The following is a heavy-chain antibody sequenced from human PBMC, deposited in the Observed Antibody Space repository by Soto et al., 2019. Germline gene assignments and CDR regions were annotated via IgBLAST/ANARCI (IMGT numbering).Heavy chain of an antibody. J-gene: IGHJ4*02. Sequence: PGGSLRLSCAASGFTFSSYWMHWVRQAPGKGLVWVSRISSDGRGTNYADSVKGRFTVSRDNAKNTLYLQMNSLGADDTAVYYCTRCDSGYSYGYPYWGQGTLVTVSS. CDR3: TRCDSGYSYGYPY. CDR2: ISSDGRGT. V-gene: IGHV3-74*01. CDR1: GFTFSSYW. D-gene: IGHD5-18*01.